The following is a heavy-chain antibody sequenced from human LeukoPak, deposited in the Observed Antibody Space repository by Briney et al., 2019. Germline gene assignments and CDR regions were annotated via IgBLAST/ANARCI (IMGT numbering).Heavy chain of an antibody. CDR3: VKVGMAVAGD. D-gene: IGHD6-19*01. CDR2: ISGSGDSI. CDR1: GFTFSTYA. Sequence: GGSLRLSCAASGFTFSTYAMSWVRQAPGKGLEWVSVISGSGDSIYYTDSVKGRFTISRDNSKNTLHLQMSSLRAEDTAEYYCVKVGMAVAGDWGQGTLVTVSS. J-gene: IGHJ4*02. V-gene: IGHV3-23*01.